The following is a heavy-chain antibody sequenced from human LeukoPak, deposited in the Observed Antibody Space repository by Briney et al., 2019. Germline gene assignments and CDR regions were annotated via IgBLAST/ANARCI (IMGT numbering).Heavy chain of an antibody. D-gene: IGHD2-2*01. CDR1: GFTFSDYH. V-gene: IGHV3-11*04. Sequence: GGSLRLSCAASGFTFSDYHMSWIRQAPGKGLEWVSYISSSGGTISYADSVKGRFTISRDNAKNSLYLQMNSLRAEDTAVYYCAREPLSFSYALDYWGQGTLVTVSS. CDR3: AREPLSFSYALDY. CDR2: ISSSGGTI. J-gene: IGHJ4*02.